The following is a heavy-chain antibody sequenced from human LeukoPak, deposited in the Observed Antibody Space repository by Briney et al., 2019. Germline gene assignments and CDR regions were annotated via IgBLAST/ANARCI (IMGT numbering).Heavy chain of an antibody. J-gene: IGHJ4*02. CDR1: GFSFSSYW. CDR2: IDQDGGEQ. Sequence: PGGSLRLSCAASGFSFSSYWMSWVRQAPGTGLEWVANIDQDGGEQFYVDSVKGRFTISRDNAKNSVYLQMNSLRAEDTAVYYCARPEWPEDFWGQGTLVTVSS. CDR3: ARPEWPEDF. D-gene: IGHD3-3*01. V-gene: IGHV3-7*01.